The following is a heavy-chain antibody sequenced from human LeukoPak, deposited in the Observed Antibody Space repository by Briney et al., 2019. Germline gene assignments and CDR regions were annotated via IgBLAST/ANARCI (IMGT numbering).Heavy chain of an antibody. D-gene: IGHD3-16*01. V-gene: IGHV1-2*02. J-gene: IGHJ5*02. CDR1: GYTFTGYY. Sequence: ASVKVSCKASGYTFTGYYMHWVRQAPGQGLEWMGWINGNSGGTKYAQKFQGRVTMTRDTSISTAYMELNRLRSDDTAVYYCARGDDYIWGSAFNWFDPWGLGTLVTVSS. CDR3: ARGDDYIWGSAFNWFDP. CDR2: INGNSGGT.